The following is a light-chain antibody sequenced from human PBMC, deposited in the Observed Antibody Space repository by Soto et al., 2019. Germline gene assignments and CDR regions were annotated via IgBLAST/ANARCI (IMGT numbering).Light chain of an antibody. V-gene: IGKV1-33*01. CDR2: LAS. Sequence: DIQMTQSPSSLSASVGDRVTITCQASQDIKNYLNWYQQKPGKAPKLLMYLASTLETGVPSRFSGGGSGTHFTFTISNLQSEDIATYYCQQFDDLPRTVGGGTKVDSK. CDR1: QDIKNY. J-gene: IGKJ4*01. CDR3: QQFDDLPRT.